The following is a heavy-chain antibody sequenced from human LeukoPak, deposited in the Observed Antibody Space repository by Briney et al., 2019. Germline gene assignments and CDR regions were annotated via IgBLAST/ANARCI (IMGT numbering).Heavy chain of an antibody. J-gene: IGHJ4*02. D-gene: IGHD2-15*01. V-gene: IGHV5-51*01. Sequence: GESLKISCKGSGYSFTSYWIGWVRQMPGKGLEWMGIIYPGDSDTRYSPSFQGQVTIAADKSISTAYLQWSSLKASDTAMYYCARQRYCSGGSCYSKVNDYWGQGTLVTVSS. CDR1: GYSFTSYW. CDR3: ARQRYCSGGSCYSKVNDY. CDR2: IYPGDSDT.